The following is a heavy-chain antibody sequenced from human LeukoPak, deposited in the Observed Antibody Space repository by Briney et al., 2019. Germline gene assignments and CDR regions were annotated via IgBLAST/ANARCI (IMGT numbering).Heavy chain of an antibody. Sequence: SETLSLTCSVSGGSISSYYWSWIRQPPGKGLEWIGYTHYSGSTNYNPSLKSRVTISVDTSKNQFSLNLSSVTAADTAVYYCARAFWGSGIDYWGQGTLVTVSS. CDR2: THYSGST. CDR1: GGSISSYY. CDR3: ARAFWGSGIDY. J-gene: IGHJ4*02. D-gene: IGHD3-16*01. V-gene: IGHV4-59*01.